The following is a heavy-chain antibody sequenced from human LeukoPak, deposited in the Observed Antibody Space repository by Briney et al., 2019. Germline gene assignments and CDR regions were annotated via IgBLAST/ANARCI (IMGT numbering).Heavy chain of an antibody. CDR1: EVTFSSYS. CDR2: ISGSSSFI. Sequence: GGSLRLSRAASEVTFSSYSMNWVRQAPGKELEWVSSISGSSSFIYYADSVRGRFTISRDNAKNSLYLQMDSLRAEDTAVYYCARRPIASTDYYYFLDVWGKGTTVTVSS. V-gene: IGHV3-21*01. CDR3: ARRPIASTDYYYFLDV. D-gene: IGHD6-13*01. J-gene: IGHJ6*03.